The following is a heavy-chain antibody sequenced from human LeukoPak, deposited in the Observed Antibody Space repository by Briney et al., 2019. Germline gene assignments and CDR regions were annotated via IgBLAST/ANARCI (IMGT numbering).Heavy chain of an antibody. CDR1: GFKFSSYA. CDR3: AKVAGYSYVGVYYFDY. Sequence: GGSLRLSCEASGFKFSSYAMNWVRQAPGKGLEWVASISATGESTYYPDSVKGRFTISRDNSKNTLYLQMNSLRAEDTAVYYCAKVAGYSYVGVYYFDYWGQGTLVTVSS. D-gene: IGHD5-18*01. J-gene: IGHJ4*02. CDR2: ISATGEST. V-gene: IGHV3-23*01.